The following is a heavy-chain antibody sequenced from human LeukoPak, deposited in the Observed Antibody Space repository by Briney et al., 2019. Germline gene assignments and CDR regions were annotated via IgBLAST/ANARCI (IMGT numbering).Heavy chain of an antibody. Sequence: SVKVSCKASGGTFSSYAISWVRQAPGQGLEWMGGIIPIFGTANYAQKFQGRVTITADESTSTAYMELSSLRSEDTAVYYCAREVVGAQGCYFDYWGQGTLVTVSS. J-gene: IGHJ4*02. CDR1: GGTFSSYA. D-gene: IGHD1-26*01. CDR3: AREVVGAQGCYFDY. CDR2: IIPIFGTA. V-gene: IGHV1-69*13.